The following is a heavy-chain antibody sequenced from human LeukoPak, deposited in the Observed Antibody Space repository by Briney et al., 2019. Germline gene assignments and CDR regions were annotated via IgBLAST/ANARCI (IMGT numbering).Heavy chain of an antibody. CDR1: GGSFSGYY. D-gene: IGHD4-17*01. CDR2: INHSGST. CDR3: ARTARVTILDV. J-gene: IGHJ6*04. Sequence: SETLSLTCAVYGGSFSGYYWSCIRQPPGKGLEWIGEINHSGSTNYNPSLKSRVTISVDTSKNQFSLKLSSVTAADTAVYYCARTARVTILDVWGKGTTVTVSS. V-gene: IGHV4-34*01.